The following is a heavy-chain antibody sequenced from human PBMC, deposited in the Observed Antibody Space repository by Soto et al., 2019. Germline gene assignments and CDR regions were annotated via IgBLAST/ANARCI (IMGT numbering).Heavy chain of an antibody. CDR1: GGSISSYY. J-gene: IGHJ6*02. CDR3: ARSGPPPTRFDFWSGHYYYYYGMDV. D-gene: IGHD3-3*01. CDR2: IYYSGST. Sequence: QVQLQESGPGLVKPSETLSLTCTVSGGSISSYYWSWIRQPPGKGLEWIGYIYYSGSTNYNPSLKSRVTISVDTSKNQVSLKLSSVTAADRAVYYCARSGPPPTRFDFWSGHYYYYYGMDVWGQGTTVTVSS. V-gene: IGHV4-59*01.